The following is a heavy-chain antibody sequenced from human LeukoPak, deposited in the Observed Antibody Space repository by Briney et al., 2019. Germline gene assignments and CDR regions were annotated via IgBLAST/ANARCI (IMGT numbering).Heavy chain of an antibody. V-gene: IGHV4-61*05. CDR1: GGSISSSSYY. J-gene: IGHJ4*02. D-gene: IGHD4-11*01. CDR2: ISHSGST. CDR3: ARHYSTDPFDY. Sequence: PSETLSLTCTVSGGSISSSSYYWSWIRQPPGKGLEWVACISHSGSTNYSPSLKTRLTVSVDTSKSQISLELSSVTAADTATYYCARHYSTDPFDYWGQGTPVTVSS.